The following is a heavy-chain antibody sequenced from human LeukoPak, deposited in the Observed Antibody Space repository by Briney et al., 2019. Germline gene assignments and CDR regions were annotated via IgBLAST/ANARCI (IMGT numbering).Heavy chain of an antibody. V-gene: IGHV3-73*01. Sequence: PGGSLRLSCAASGFTFNTSTINWVRQASGKGLEWIGRIRTGNNNFATAYAASVMGRFTISRDDSKGTAYLQMHSLKTEDTAIYYCATDVAIFNTFDVWGQGTVVAVSS. J-gene: IGHJ3*01. CDR1: GFTFNTST. CDR2: IRTGNNNFAT. CDR3: ATDVAIFNTFDV. D-gene: IGHD2-21*01.